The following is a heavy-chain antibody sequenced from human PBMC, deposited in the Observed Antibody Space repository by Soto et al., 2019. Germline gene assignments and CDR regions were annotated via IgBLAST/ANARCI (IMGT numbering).Heavy chain of an antibody. V-gene: IGHV4-30-2*01. J-gene: IGHJ4*02. CDR3: ARVRREYDNSGPVDY. D-gene: IGHD3-22*01. CDR1: GGSISSGDYS. CDR2: IYYGGST. Sequence: QLQLQESGSGLVTPTQTLSLTCAVSGGSISSGDYSWNRIRQPPGKGLEWIGYIYYGGSTYYNPSLQSRVTMSVDRSRNQFSLKLNSVTAADTAVYYCARVRREYDNSGPVDYWGQGTLVTVSS.